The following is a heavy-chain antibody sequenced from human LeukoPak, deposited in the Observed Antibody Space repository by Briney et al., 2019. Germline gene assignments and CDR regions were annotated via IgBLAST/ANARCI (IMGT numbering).Heavy chain of an antibody. CDR3: ARARYYYDSSAYFNFYYYMDV. CDR1: GFTFSSYW. J-gene: IGHJ6*03. Sequence: PGGSLRLSCAASGFTFSSYWMTWVRQAPGKGLEWVASINQDGSEKYYVDSVKGRFTISRDNTKNLVYLQINSLRAEDTAVHYCARARYYYDSSAYFNFYYYMDVWGKGTTVTISS. V-gene: IGHV3-7*01. D-gene: IGHD3-22*01. CDR2: INQDGSEK.